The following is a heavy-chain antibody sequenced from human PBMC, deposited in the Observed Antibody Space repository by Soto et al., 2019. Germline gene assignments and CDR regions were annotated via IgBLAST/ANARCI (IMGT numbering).Heavy chain of an antibody. V-gene: IGHV4-61*01. CDR3: ARDTGVLQYYFDY. D-gene: IGHD3-10*01. Sequence: SETLSLTCTVSGGSVSSGSYYWSWIRQPPGKGLEWIGYIYYSGSTNYNPSLKSRVTISVDTSKNQFSLKLSSVTAADTAVYYCARDTGVLQYYFDYWGQGTLVTV. CDR1: GGSVSSGSYY. CDR2: IYYSGST. J-gene: IGHJ4*02.